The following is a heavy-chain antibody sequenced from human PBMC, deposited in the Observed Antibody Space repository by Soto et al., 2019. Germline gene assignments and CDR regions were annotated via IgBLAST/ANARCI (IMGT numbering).Heavy chain of an antibody. CDR3: ARDRRYCSGGSCYGPGYYYYGMDV. V-gene: IGHV3-23*01. CDR1: GFTFSSYA. CDR2: ISGSGGST. J-gene: IGHJ6*02. Sequence: HPGGSLRLSCAASGFTFSSYAMSWVRQAPGKGLEWVSAISGSGGSTYYADSVKGRFTISRDNSKNTLYLQMNSLRAEDTAVYYCARDRRYCSGGSCYGPGYYYYGMDVWGQGTTVTVSS. D-gene: IGHD2-15*01.